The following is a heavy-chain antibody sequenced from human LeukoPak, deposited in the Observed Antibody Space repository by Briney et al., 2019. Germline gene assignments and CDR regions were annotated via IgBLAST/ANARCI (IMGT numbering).Heavy chain of an antibody. V-gene: IGHV5-10-1*01. CDR2: IDPSDSYT. CDR3: ARQGHNFFDY. CDR1: GYSFTSYW. J-gene: IGHJ4*02. Sequence: GESLKISCKGSGYSFTSYWISWVRQMPGKGLEWMGRIDPSDSYTNYSPSFQGHVTISADKSISTAYLQWSTLKASDTAMYYCARQGHNFFDYWGQGPLVTVSS.